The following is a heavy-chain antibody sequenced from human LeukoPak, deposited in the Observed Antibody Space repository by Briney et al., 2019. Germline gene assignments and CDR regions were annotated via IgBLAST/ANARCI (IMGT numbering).Heavy chain of an antibody. CDR3: ARDLVIVVVPAAIETNWFDP. CDR1: GGSISSYY. CDR2: XXXXGST. D-gene: IGHD2-2*03. V-gene: IGHV4-4*07. J-gene: IGHJ5*02. Sequence: SETLSLTCTVSGGSISSYYWSWIRQPAGKGLXXXXXXXXXGSTNYNPSLKSRVTMSVDTSKNQFSLKLSSVTAADTAVYYCARDLVIVVVPAAIETNWFDPWGQGTLVTVSS.